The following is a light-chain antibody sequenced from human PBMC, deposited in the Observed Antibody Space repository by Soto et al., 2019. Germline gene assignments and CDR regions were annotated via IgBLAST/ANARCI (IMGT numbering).Light chain of an antibody. V-gene: IGLV1-47*01. J-gene: IGLJ3*02. CDR2: MNN. CDR3: VAWDDDLSARV. Sequence: QPVLTQPPSLSGTPGQTVTISCLGSRSNIGSSIVHWYQQLPGTAPKHLIYMNNQRPAGVPDRFSGSKSGTSASLVISALRSEDEADYYCVAWDDDLSARVFGGGTKLTVL. CDR1: RSNIGSSI.